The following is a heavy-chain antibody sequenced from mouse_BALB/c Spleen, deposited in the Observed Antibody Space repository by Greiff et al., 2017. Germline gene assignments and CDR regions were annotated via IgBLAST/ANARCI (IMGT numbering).Heavy chain of an antibody. CDR1: GFNIKDTY. CDR2: IDPANGNT. Sequence: EVKLMESGAELVKPGASVKLSCTASGFNIKDTYMHWVKQRPEQGLEWIGRIDPANGNTKYDPKFQGKATITADTSSNTAYLQLSSLTSEDTAVYYCARSDYAMDYWGQGTSVTVSS. V-gene: IGHV14-3*02. J-gene: IGHJ4*01. CDR3: ARSDYAMDY.